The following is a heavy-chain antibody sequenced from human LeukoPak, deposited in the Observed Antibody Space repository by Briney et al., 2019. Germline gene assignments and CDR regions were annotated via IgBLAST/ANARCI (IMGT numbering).Heavy chain of an antibody. CDR1: GFTFSSYA. V-gene: IGHV3-30-3*01. CDR3: ARSESSGWPYYYYYGMDV. D-gene: IGHD6-19*01. CDR2: ISYDGSNK. Sequence: PGGSLRLSCAASGFTFSSYAMSWVRQAPGKGLEWVAVISYDGSNKYYADSVKGRFTISRDNSKNTLYLQMNSLRAEDTAVYYCARSESSGWPYYYYYGMDVWGQGTTVTVSS. J-gene: IGHJ6*02.